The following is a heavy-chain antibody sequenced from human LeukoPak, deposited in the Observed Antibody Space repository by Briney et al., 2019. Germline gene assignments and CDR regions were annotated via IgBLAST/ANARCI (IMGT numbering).Heavy chain of an antibody. D-gene: IGHD6-19*01. J-gene: IGHJ4*02. CDR2: IIPILGIA. CDR3: AREAVVAVAGTMRSFDY. CDR1: GGTFSSYA. Sequence: SVTVSCKASGGTFSSYAISWVRQAPGQGLEWMGRIIPILGIANYAQKFQGRVTITADKSTSTAYMELSSLRSEDTAVYYCAREAVVAVAGTMRSFDYWGQGTLVTVSS. V-gene: IGHV1-69*04.